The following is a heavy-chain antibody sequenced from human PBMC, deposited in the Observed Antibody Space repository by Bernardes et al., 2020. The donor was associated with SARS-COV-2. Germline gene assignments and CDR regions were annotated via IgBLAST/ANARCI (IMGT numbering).Heavy chain of an antibody. J-gene: IGHJ5*02. CDR3: ARGIPQSITIFGVVIPGNWFDP. D-gene: IGHD3-3*01. Sequence: SETLSLTCTVSGGSISSGGYYWSWIRQHPGKGLEWIGYIYYSGSTYYNPSLKGRITMSVDTSKNQFSLKLSSVTAADTAVYYCARGIPQSITIFGVVIPGNWFDPWGQGTLVTVSS. CDR1: GGSISSGGYY. V-gene: IGHV4-31*03. CDR2: IYYSGST.